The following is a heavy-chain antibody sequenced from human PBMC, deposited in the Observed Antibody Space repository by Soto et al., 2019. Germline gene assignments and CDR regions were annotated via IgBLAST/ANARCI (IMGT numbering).Heavy chain of an antibody. CDR2: ISSSSSYT. Sequence: GGSLRLSCAASGFTFSDYYMSWIRQAPGKGLEWVSYISSSSSYTNYADSVKGRFTISRDNAKNSLYLQMNSLRAEDTAVYYWARAPYSSSWYGDNWFDPWGQGTLVTVS. J-gene: IGHJ5*02. CDR1: GFTFSDYY. V-gene: IGHV3-11*06. CDR3: ARAPYSSSWYGDNWFDP. D-gene: IGHD6-13*01.